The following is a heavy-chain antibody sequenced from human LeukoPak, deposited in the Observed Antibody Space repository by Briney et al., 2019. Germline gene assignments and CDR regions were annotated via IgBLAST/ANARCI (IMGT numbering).Heavy chain of an antibody. J-gene: IGHJ3*02. Sequence: PGGSLRLSCTVSGFTVSTNSMSWVRQAPGKGLEWVSFIYSDNTHYSDSVKGRFTISRDNSKNTLYLQMNSLRAEDTAVYYCARAMGYYYDSSDAFDIWGQGTIVTVSS. D-gene: IGHD3-22*01. V-gene: IGHV3-53*01. CDR3: ARAMGYYYDSSDAFDI. CDR1: GFTVSTNS. CDR2: IYSDNT.